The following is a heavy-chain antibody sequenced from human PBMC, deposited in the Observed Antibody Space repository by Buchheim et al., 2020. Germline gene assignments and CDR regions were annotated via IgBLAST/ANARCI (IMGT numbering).Heavy chain of an antibody. Sequence: EVQLVESGGGLVQPGGSLRLSCAASGFTFSSYWMSWVRQAPGKGLEWVANIKQDGSEKYYVDSVKGRFTIYRDNAKNSLYLQMNSRGAEDTAVYYWARDQGYGDYGMDVWGQGTT. CDR3: ARDQGYGDYGMDV. V-gene: IGHV3-7*01. D-gene: IGHD4-17*01. J-gene: IGHJ6*02. CDR2: IKQDGSEK. CDR1: GFTFSSYW.